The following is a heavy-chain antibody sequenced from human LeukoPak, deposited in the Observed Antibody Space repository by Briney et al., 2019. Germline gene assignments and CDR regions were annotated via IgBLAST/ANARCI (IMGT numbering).Heavy chain of an antibody. CDR3: ARDPDYYDSSGYYYYYYMDV. D-gene: IGHD3-22*01. V-gene: IGHV1-69*05. CDR2: IIPIFGTA. Sequence: GASVKVSCKASGGTFSSYAISWVRQAPGQGLEWMGRIIPIFGTANYAQKFQGRVTITTDESTSTAYMELSSLRSEDTAVYYCARDPDYYDSSGYYYYYYMDVWGKGTTVTVSS. J-gene: IGHJ6*03. CDR1: GGTFSSYA.